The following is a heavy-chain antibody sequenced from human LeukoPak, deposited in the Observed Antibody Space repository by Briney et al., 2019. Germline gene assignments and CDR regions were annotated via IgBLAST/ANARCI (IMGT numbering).Heavy chain of an antibody. V-gene: IGHV3-74*01. CDR2: INTDGSNT. CDR1: GFTFSRYW. Sequence: GGSLRLSCAASGFTFSRYWMHWVRQAPGKGLVWVSHINTDGSNTTYADSVKGRFTISRDNSKNTLYLQMNSLRAEDTAVYYCAKDPTGYYYDSSGYYGGYWGQGTLVTVSS. D-gene: IGHD3-22*01. J-gene: IGHJ4*02. CDR3: AKDPTGYYYDSSGYYGGY.